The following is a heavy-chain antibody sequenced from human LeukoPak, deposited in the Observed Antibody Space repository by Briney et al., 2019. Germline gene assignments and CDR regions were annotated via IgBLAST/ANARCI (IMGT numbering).Heavy chain of an antibody. CDR3: ARGSTYYYDSSGSD. CDR1: GFTFSSYW. J-gene: IGHJ4*02. D-gene: IGHD3-22*01. Sequence: GGSLRLSCAASGFTFSSYWMSWVRQAPGKGLEWVSVIYSGGSTYYADSVKGRFTISRDNSKNTLYLQMNSLRAEDTAVYYCARGSTYYYDSSGSDWGQGTLVTVSS. V-gene: IGHV3-66*01. CDR2: IYSGGST.